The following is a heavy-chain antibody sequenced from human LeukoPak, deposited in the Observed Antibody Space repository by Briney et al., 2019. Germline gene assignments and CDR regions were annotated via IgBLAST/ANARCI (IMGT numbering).Heavy chain of an antibody. V-gene: IGHV1-46*01. CDR2: INPSGNNT. J-gene: IGHJ4*01. CDR1: GYTFTTYH. D-gene: IGHD3-10*01. CDR3: AREAYGSETYYSVDY. Sequence: ASVKVSCKASGYTFTTYHMHWVRQAPGQGLEWMGIINPSGNNTNYAQKFQGRVTMTKDTSTNTVYMELSSLRSEDAAIYYCAREAYGSETYYSVDYWGHGTLVTVSS.